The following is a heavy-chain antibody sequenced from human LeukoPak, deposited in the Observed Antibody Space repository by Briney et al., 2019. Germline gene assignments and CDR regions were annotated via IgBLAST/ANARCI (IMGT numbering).Heavy chain of an antibody. D-gene: IGHD6-13*01. V-gene: IGHV3-7*03. CDR1: GFPFNAYW. J-gene: IGHJ4*02. Sequence: GGSLRLSCAASGFPFNAYWMTWVRQAPGKGLEWVANIRQDGDAKYYVDSVKGRFTISRDNAMNSLYLQMNSLRAEDTAIYYCARSLPYGTTWYGRSDFWGQGTLVTVSS. CDR3: ARSLPYGTTWYGRSDF. CDR2: IRQDGDAK.